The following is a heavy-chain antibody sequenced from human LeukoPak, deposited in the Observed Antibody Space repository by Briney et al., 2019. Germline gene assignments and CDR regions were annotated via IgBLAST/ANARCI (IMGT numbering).Heavy chain of an antibody. Sequence: GGSLRISCAASGFTFSSYAMHWVRQAPGKGLEWVAVISYDGSKKYYADSVKGRLTISRDNSKNTLYLQMNSLRAEDTAVYYCARQGSVVAANFDYWGQGTLVTVSS. V-gene: IGHV3-30-3*01. CDR1: GFTFSSYA. CDR2: ISYDGSKK. J-gene: IGHJ4*02. CDR3: ARQGSVVAANFDY. D-gene: IGHD2-15*01.